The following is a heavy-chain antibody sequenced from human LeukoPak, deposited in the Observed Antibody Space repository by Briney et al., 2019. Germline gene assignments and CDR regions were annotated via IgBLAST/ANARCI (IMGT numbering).Heavy chain of an antibody. J-gene: IGHJ4*02. V-gene: IGHV5-51*01. CDR2: IYPGDSDT. Sequence: GESLKISCKGSGYSFTTYWIAWVRQMPGKGLEWMGIIYPGDSDTRYSPSFQGQVTISADKSISTAYLQWSSLKASDTGVYYCARREGYCSTTSCSYFDYWGQGTLVTVSS. CDR1: GYSFTTYW. CDR3: ARREGYCSTTSCSYFDY. D-gene: IGHD2-2*01.